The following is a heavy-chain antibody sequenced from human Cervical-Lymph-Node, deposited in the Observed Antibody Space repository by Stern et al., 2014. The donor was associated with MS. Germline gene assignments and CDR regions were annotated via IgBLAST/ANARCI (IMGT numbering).Heavy chain of an antibody. D-gene: IGHD2-15*01. CDR2: IGTAGDT. Sequence: EVQLVESGGGLVQPGGSLRLSCAASGFTFSSYDMHWVRQATGKGLEWVSAIGTAGDTYYPGSVKGRFTISRENAKNSLYLQMNSLRAGDTAVYYCARGPHCSGGSCYSSDYLDYWAREPWSPSPQ. J-gene: IGHJ4*02. CDR3: ARGPHCSGGSCYSSDYLDY. V-gene: IGHV3-13*01. CDR1: GFTFSSYD.